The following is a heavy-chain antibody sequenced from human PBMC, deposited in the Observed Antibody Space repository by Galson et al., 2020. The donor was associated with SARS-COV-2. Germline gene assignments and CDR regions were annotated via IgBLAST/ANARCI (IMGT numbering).Heavy chain of an antibody. CDR1: GFSFSTHS. Sequence: GGSLRLSCAASGFSFSTHSMNWVRQAPGKGLEWVSYTTSDRNTIYYADSVKGRFTISRDNAKNSLYLQMNSLRAEDTAVYYCARSVEGVFEYWGQGTLVTVSS. CDR2: TTSDRNTI. D-gene: IGHD1-1*01. J-gene: IGHJ4*02. V-gene: IGHV3-48*01. CDR3: ARSVEGVFEY.